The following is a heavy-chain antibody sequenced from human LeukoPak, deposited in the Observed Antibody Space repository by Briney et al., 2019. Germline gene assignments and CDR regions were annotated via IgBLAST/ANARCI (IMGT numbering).Heavy chain of an antibody. CDR3: ARGRPHGNDY. J-gene: IGHJ4*02. Sequence: GGSLRLSCAASGFTFSCYWMNWVRQAPGKGLVWVSRIASDGSSTTYADSVKGRFSISRDNAKNTLYLQMNSLRVEDTAVYYCARGRPHGNDYWGQGTLVTVSS. CDR2: IASDGSST. CDR1: GFTFSCYW. D-gene: IGHD4-23*01. V-gene: IGHV3-74*01.